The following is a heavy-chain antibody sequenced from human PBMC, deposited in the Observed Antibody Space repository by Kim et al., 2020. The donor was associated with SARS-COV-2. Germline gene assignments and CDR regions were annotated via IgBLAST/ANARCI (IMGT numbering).Heavy chain of an antibody. Sequence: SETLSLTCAVYGGSFSGYYWSWIRQPPGKGLEWIGEINHSGSTNYNPSLKSRVTISVDTSKNQFSLKLSSVTAADTAVYYCASTGRYCSSTSCYTVYKENRWFDPWGQGTLVTVSS. CDR3: ASTGRYCSSTSCYTVYKENRWFDP. CDR1: GGSFSGYY. CDR2: INHSGST. J-gene: IGHJ5*02. V-gene: IGHV4-34*01. D-gene: IGHD2-2*02.